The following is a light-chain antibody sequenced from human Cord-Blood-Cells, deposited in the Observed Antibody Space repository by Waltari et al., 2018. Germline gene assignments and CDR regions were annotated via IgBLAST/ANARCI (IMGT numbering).Light chain of an antibody. CDR1: QSVLYSSNNKNY. CDR2: WAT. V-gene: IGKV4-1*01. Sequence: DIVMTQSPDSLAVSLGERATINCKSSQSVLYSSNNKNYLSWYQQKPGQPPKLLIYWATNRGSGVPCRFSGSGSGTDFTLTISSLQAEDVAVYYCQQYYSTPYTFGQGTKLEIK. CDR3: QQYYSTPYT. J-gene: IGKJ2*01.